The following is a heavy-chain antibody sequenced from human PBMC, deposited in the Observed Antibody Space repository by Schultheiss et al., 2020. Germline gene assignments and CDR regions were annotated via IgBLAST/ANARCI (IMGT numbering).Heavy chain of an antibody. J-gene: IGHJ4*02. V-gene: IGHV3-9*01. CDR3: AKDYYGSGSYSPALDY. CDR1: GFTFDDYA. D-gene: IGHD3-10*01. Sequence: GGSLRLSCAASGFTFDDYAMHWVRQAPGKGLEWVSGISWNSGSIGYADSVKGRFTISRDNAKNSLYLQMNSLRAEDTAVYYCAKDYYGSGSYSPALDYWGQGTLVTVYS. CDR2: ISWNSGSI.